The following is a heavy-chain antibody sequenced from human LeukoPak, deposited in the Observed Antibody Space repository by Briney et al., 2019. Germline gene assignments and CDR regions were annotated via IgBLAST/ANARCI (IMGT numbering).Heavy chain of an antibody. J-gene: IGHJ2*01. CDR2: IYYSGST. CDR3: ARHGHDRYDFWSDQYWYFDL. D-gene: IGHD3-3*01. V-gene: IGHV4-59*08. Sequence: PSETLSLTCTVSGGSISSYYWSWIRQPPGKGLEWIGYIYYSGSTNYNPSLKSRVTISVDTSKNQFSLKLSSVTAADTAVYYCARHGHDRYDFWSDQYWYFDLWGRGTLVTVSS. CDR1: GGSISSYY.